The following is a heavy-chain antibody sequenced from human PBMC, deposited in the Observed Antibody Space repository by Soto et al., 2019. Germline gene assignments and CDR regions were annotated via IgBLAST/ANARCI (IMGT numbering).Heavy chain of an antibody. CDR2: INHSGST. V-gene: IGHV4-34*01. Sequence: SETLSLTCAVYGGSFSGYYWSWIRQPPGKGLEWIGEINHSGSTNYNPSLKSRVTISVDTSKNQFSLKLSSVTAADTAVYYCARGRIAARPPSNWFDPGGQGTLVTVS. D-gene: IGHD6-6*01. CDR1: GGSFSGYY. J-gene: IGHJ5*02. CDR3: ARGRIAARPPSNWFDP.